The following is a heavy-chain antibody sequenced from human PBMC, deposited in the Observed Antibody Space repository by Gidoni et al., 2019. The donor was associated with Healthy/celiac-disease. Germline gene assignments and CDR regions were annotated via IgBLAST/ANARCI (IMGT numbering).Heavy chain of an antibody. V-gene: IGHV3-15*01. CDR3: TTDEYCSGGSCYWYYFDY. D-gene: IGHD2-15*01. CDR1: GFPFSNAW. Sequence: EVQLVESGGGLVKPGGSLRLSCAASGFPFSNAWMRWVRQAPGKGLEWVGRIKSKTDGGTTDYAAPVKGRFTISRDDSKNTLYLQMNSLKTEDTAVYYCTTDEYCSGGSCYWYYFDYWGQGTLVTVSS. CDR2: IKSKTDGGTT. J-gene: IGHJ4*02.